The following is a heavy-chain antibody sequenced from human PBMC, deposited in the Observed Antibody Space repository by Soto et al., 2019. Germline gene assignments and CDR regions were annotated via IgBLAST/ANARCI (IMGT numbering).Heavy chain of an antibody. Sequence: ASVKESCQATGYTFRKKVIRWVRQATGQGLEWMGWMNPNSGNTGYAQKRQGRVSLTRNTSITTAYLELSSLRSDDTAIYYRAGMATSGTLNWFDPWGQGTLVTVSS. CDR2: MNPNSGNT. V-gene: IGHV1-8*01. CDR1: GYTFRKKV. CDR3: AGMATSGTLNWFDP. J-gene: IGHJ5*02.